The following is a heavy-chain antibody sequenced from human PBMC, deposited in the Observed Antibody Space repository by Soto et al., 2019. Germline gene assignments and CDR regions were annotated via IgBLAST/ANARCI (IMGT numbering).Heavy chain of an antibody. Sequence: EVQLLESGGGLVQPGGSLRLSCAASGLTFSSYAMSWVRQAPGKGLEWVSALSGSGGSTYYADSVKGRFTISRDNSKNTLYLQMNSLRAEDTAVYYCGFGARYWYFDLWGRGTLVTVSS. CDR1: GLTFSSYA. V-gene: IGHV3-23*01. CDR3: GFGARYWYFDL. J-gene: IGHJ2*01. D-gene: IGHD3-10*01. CDR2: LSGSGGST.